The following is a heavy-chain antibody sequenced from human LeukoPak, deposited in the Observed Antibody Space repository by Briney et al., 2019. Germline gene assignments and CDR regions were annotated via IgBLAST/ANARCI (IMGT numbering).Heavy chain of an antibody. CDR1: GGSISSYY. V-gene: IGHV4-59*08. D-gene: IGHD3-10*01. J-gene: IGHJ5*02. CDR2: IYYSGST. Sequence: PSETLSLTCTVSGGSISSYYWSWIRQPPGKGLEWIGYIYYSGSTNYNPSLKSRVTISVDTSKNQFSLKLSSVTAADTAVYYCARSYYGPITCFDPWGQGTLVTVSS. CDR3: ARSYYGPITCFDP.